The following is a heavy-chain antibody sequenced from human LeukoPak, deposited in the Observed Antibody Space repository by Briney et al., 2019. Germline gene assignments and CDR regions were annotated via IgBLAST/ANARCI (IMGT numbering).Heavy chain of an antibody. D-gene: IGHD3-22*01. Sequence: GGSLRLSCAASGFTFSSSAMSWVRQAPGKGLEWVASINGRDGRTFYADSVKGRFTISRDNPKNTLYLQMNSLRGEDTAVYYCTKKEYDNSDFDLDYWGQGTLVTVSS. CDR3: TKKEYDNSDFDLDY. CDR2: INGRDGRT. CDR1: GFTFSSSA. J-gene: IGHJ4*02. V-gene: IGHV3-23*01.